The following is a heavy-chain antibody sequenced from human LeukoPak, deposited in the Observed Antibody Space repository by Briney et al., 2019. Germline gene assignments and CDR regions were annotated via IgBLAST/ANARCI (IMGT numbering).Heavy chain of an antibody. J-gene: IGHJ3*02. V-gene: IGHV1-2*02. D-gene: IGHD3-10*01. Sequence: GASVKVSCKASGYTFTGYYIHWVRQAPGQGLEWMGWINPNSGGTNSAQEFQGRVTMTRDTSISTAYMELSRLRSDDTAVYYCARVMVYYGPGYDAFDIWGQGTMVTVSS. CDR2: INPNSGGT. CDR3: ARVMVYYGPGYDAFDI. CDR1: GYTFTGYY.